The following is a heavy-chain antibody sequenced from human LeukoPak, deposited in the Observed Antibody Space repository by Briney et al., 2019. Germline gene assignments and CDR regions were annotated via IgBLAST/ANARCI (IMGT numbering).Heavy chain of an antibody. CDR1: GFTFSSYA. CDR3: AKPHWNYQADWFDP. V-gene: IGHV3-23*01. D-gene: IGHD1-7*01. CDR2: ISGSSGNT. Sequence: GGSLRLSCAASGFTFSSYAMTWVRQAPGKGLEWDSSISGSSGNTNYADSVKGRFTISRDNSKNTLYLQMNSLRAEDTAVYYCAKPHWNYQADWFDPWGQGTLVTVSS. J-gene: IGHJ5*02.